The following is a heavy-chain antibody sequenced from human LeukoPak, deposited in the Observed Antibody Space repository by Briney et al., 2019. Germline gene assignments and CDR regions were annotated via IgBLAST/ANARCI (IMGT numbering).Heavy chain of an antibody. V-gene: IGHV3-66*01. CDR1: GFTVSSNY. J-gene: IGHJ4*02. Sequence: PGESLRLSCAASGFTVSSNYMSWVRQAPGKGLEWVSVIYTGGSTYYADSVKGRFTISRDNSKNTLYLQMNSLRAEDTAVYYCYSMIVVTIRLINDYWGQGTLVTVSS. CDR2: IYTGGST. D-gene: IGHD3-22*01. CDR3: YSMIVVTIRLINDY.